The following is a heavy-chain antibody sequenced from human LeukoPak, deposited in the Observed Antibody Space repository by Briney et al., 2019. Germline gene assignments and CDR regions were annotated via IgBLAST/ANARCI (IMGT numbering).Heavy chain of an antibody. CDR2: IYPGDSDT. CDR1: GYSFTSYW. D-gene: IGHD6-19*01. Sequence: GESLKISCKASGYSFTSYWIGWARQMPGKGLEWMGIIYPGDSDTRYSPSFQGQVTISADKSISTAYLQWSSLKASDTAMYYCARLADGWYDYYYMDVWGKGTTVTVSS. CDR3: ARLADGWYDYYYMDV. V-gene: IGHV5-51*01. J-gene: IGHJ6*03.